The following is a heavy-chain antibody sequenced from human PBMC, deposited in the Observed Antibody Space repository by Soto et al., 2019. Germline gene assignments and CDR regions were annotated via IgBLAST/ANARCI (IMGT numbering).Heavy chain of an antibody. Sequence: QVQLVESGGGLVKPGGSLRLSCAASGFTFSDYYMSWIRQAPGKGLEWVSYISSSGSTIYYADSVKGRFTISRDNAKNSLYLQMNSLRAEDTAVYYCATKSYDILTGYWERYYYYGMDVWGQGTTVTVSS. CDR3: ATKSYDILTGYWERYYYYGMDV. CDR2: ISSSGSTI. CDR1: GFTFSDYY. J-gene: IGHJ6*02. V-gene: IGHV3-11*01. D-gene: IGHD3-9*01.